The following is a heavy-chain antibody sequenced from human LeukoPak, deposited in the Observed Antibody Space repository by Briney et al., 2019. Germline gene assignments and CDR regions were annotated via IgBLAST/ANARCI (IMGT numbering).Heavy chain of an antibody. J-gene: IGHJ5*02. CDR3: ARDGCSGTGCYGNWFDP. CDR1: GGSITSGTYY. Sequence: SETLSLTCTVSGGSITSGTYYWSWIRQRPGKGLEWIGYTHYRGSTYNNPSLKSRVTISVDTSKNQLSLKLRSVTAADTAVYYCARDGCSGTGCYGNWFDPWGQGTLVTVSS. CDR2: THYRGST. D-gene: IGHD2-2*01. V-gene: IGHV4-31*03.